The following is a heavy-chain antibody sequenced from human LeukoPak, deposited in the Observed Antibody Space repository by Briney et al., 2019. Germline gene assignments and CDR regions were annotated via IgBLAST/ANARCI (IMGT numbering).Heavy chain of an antibody. CDR1: GFTFSSYW. J-gene: IGHJ4*02. CDR2: IYSGGST. V-gene: IGHV3-66*01. Sequence: PGGSLRLSCAASGFTFSSYWMTWVRQAPGKGLEWVSVIYSGGSTYYADSVKGRFTISRDNSKNTLYLQMNSLRAEDTAVYYCARDPLYSYGSFDYWGQGTLVTVSS. CDR3: ARDPLYSYGSFDY. D-gene: IGHD5-18*01.